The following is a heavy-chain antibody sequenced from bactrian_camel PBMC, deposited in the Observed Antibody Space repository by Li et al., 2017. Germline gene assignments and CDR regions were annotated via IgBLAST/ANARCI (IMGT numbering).Heavy chain of an antibody. Sequence: HVQLVESGGGSVQAGGSLRLSCVASGYSVSNNCMAWVRQAPGKAREGVASIRTGGSSTYYADSVQGRFTISKDSAKDSLILQMDSLEPEDTAMYYCAVHDSWRLCRLGPEEYKDWGQGTQVTVS. CDR1: GYSVSNNC. J-gene: IGHJ4*01. V-gene: IGHV3S1*01. D-gene: IGHD7*01. CDR3: AVHDSWRLCRLGPEEYKD. CDR2: IRTGGSST.